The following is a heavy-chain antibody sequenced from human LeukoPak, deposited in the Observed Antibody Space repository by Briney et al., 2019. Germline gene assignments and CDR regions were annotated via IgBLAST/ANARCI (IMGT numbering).Heavy chain of an antibody. V-gene: IGHV4-4*07. Sequence: TSETLSLTCTVSGGSISSYSWSWIRQPAGKGLEWIGRIYTSGSTKYNPSLTSRVTMSVDTSKNQFSLKLRSVTDADTAVYYCARAVHCSGGSCYFDYWGQGTLVTVSS. D-gene: IGHD2-15*01. CDR1: GGSISSYS. CDR2: IYTSGST. J-gene: IGHJ4*02. CDR3: ARAVHCSGGSCYFDY.